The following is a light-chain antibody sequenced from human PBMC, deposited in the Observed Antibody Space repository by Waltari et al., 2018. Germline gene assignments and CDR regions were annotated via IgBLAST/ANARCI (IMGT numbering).Light chain of an antibody. V-gene: IGLV3-1*01. CDR1: KLGNEY. CDR2: QNT. Sequence: SYELTQPPSVSVSPGRTASITCSGDKLGNEYVSWYQQKAGQSPVVVIYQNTKRSSGIPERFSGSNSGNTATLTISGTQAMDEADYYCQAWVTSTVIFGGGTKLTVL. J-gene: IGLJ2*01. CDR3: QAWVTSTVI.